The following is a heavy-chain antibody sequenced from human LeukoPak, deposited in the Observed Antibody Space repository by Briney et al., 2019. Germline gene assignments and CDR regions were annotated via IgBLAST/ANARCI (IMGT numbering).Heavy chain of an antibody. CDR2: IWYDGSKK. J-gene: IGHJ5*01. CDR1: GFTFNTYG. D-gene: IGHD3-16*01. V-gene: IGHV3-33*01. CDR3: ASAYSAGWFGY. Sequence: GKSLRLSCVASGFTFNTYGMHWVRQAPGKGLEWVAVIWYDGSKKFYADSVNGRFTISRDDSRNTLYLQMSGLRADDTAIYYCASAYSAGWFGYWGQGTPVTVSS.